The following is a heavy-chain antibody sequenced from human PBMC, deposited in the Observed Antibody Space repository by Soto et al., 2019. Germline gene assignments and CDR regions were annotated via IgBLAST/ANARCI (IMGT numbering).Heavy chain of an antibody. CDR2: IKQDGSEK. J-gene: IGHJ6*02. Sequence: PVGSLRLSCASSVFTFSSYWMSCVRHSPGKWLEWVANIKQDGSEKYYVDSVKGRFTISRDNAKNSLYLQMNSLRAEDTAVYYCARAPHSSGWYRNYSYYGMDVWGQGTTVTVSS. V-gene: IGHV3-7*01. CDR1: VFTFSSYW. CDR3: ARAPHSSGWYRNYSYYGMDV. D-gene: IGHD6-19*01.